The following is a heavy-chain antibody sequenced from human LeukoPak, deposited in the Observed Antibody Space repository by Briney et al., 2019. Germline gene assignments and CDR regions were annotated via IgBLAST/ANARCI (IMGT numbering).Heavy chain of an antibody. CDR2: IYYSGST. CDR3: ARVTRITIFGVVIINAFDI. D-gene: IGHD3-3*01. J-gene: IGHJ3*02. V-gene: IGHV4-59*01. CDR1: GVSISSYY. Sequence: SETLSLTCTVSGVSISSYYWSWIRQPPGKGLEWIGYIYYSGSTNYNPSLKSRVTISVDTSRNQFSLKLSSVTAADTAVYYCARVTRITIFGVVIINAFDIWGQGTMVTVSS.